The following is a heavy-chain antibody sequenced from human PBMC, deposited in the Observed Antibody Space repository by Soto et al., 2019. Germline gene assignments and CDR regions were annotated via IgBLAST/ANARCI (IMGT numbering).Heavy chain of an antibody. CDR1: GFTFSSYW. Sequence: GGSLRLSCAASGFTFSSYWMHWVRQAPGKGLVWVSRINSDGSTTNYGDSVKGRFTISRDNAKNTLYLQMNSLRAEDTAVYYCARDQPSLWEAFDIWGQGTMVTVSS. D-gene: IGHD1-26*01. CDR3: ARDQPSLWEAFDI. V-gene: IGHV3-74*01. J-gene: IGHJ3*02. CDR2: INSDGSTT.